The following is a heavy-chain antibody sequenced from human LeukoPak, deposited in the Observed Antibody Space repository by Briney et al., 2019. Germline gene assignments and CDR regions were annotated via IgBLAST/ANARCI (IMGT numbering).Heavy chain of an antibody. V-gene: IGHV4-38-2*02. CDR2: ITHSGIP. D-gene: IGHD6-13*01. Sequence: PSETLSLTCIVSGYSIRSGYYWDWIRQPPGKGLEWIGSITHSGIPYYSPSLRSRVTISLDASKNQFSLKLTSVTAADTAVYYCTSLYSSNWYLGDYWGQGALVTVSS. CDR1: GYSIRSGYY. J-gene: IGHJ4*02. CDR3: TSLYSSNWYLGDY.